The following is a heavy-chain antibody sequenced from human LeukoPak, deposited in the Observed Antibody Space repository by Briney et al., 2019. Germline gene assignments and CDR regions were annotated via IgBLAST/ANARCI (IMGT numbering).Heavy chain of an antibody. CDR1: GGTFSSYA. J-gene: IGHJ4*02. Sequence: VASVKVSCKASGGTFSSYAISWVRQAPGQGLEWMGRIIPILGIANYAQKFQGRVTITADKSTSTAYMELSSLRSEDTAVYYCARAEAAADTDEFFDYWGQGTLVTVSS. V-gene: IGHV1-69*04. CDR2: IIPILGIA. CDR3: ARAEAAADTDEFFDY. D-gene: IGHD6-13*01.